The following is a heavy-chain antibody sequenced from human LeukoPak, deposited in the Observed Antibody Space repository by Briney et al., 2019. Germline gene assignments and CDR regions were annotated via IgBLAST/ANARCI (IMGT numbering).Heavy chain of an antibody. CDR1: GFTFSSYE. Sequence: GGSLRLSCAASGFTFSSYEMNWVREAPGKGLGGVSYISSSGSTIYYADSVKGRFTISRDNAKNSLYLQMNSLRAEDTAVYYCAREKDTALAVDYWGQGTLVTVSS. CDR2: ISSSGSTI. CDR3: AREKDTALAVDY. J-gene: IGHJ4*02. V-gene: IGHV3-48*03. D-gene: IGHD5-18*01.